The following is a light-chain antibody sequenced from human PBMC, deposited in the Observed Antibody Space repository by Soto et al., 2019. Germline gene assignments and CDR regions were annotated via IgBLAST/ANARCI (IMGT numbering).Light chain of an antibody. CDR2: DAS. V-gene: IGKV3-15*01. CDR1: QSVSSN. J-gene: IGKJ2*01. Sequence: EMVVTQSPATLSVSPGQRGTLSCRASQSVSSNLAWYQQKPGQAPRLLIYDASTRATGIPVRFSGSGSETEFTLTISSLQPDDFATYYCHQYNIYPYTFGQGTKVDI. CDR3: HQYNIYPYT.